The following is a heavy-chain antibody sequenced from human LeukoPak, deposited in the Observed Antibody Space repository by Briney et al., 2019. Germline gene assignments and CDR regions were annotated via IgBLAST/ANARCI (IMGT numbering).Heavy chain of an antibody. D-gene: IGHD2-15*01. CDR2: ISAYNGNT. Sequence: GASVKVSCKASGYTFTSYGISWVRQAPGQGLEWMGWISAYNGNTHYAQKLQGRVTMTTDTSTSTAYMELSSLRSEDTAVYYCASSAQSIGHCSGGSCYPFDYWGQGTLVTVSS. CDR1: GYTFTSYG. J-gene: IGHJ4*02. CDR3: ASSAQSIGHCSGGSCYPFDY. V-gene: IGHV1-18*01.